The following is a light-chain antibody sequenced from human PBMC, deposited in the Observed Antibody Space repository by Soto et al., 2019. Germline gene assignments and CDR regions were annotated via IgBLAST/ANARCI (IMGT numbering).Light chain of an antibody. J-gene: IGKJ3*01. CDR1: QGISSW. CDR3: QQDISFPFT. CDR2: AAS. V-gene: IGKV1-12*01. Sequence: DIQMTQSPSFVSAYVGDRVTITCRASQGISSWLAWYQQKPGQAPKLLIYAASSLQSGVPSRFSGSGSGTHFTLTINSLQPEDFATYYCQQDISFPFTFGPGTKVNVK.